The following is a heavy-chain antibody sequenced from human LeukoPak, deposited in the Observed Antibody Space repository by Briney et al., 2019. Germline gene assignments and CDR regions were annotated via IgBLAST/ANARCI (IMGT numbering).Heavy chain of an antibody. D-gene: IGHD3-22*01. V-gene: IGHV3-33*01. J-gene: IGHJ4*02. Sequence: PGGSLRLSCAASGFTFSSYGMHWVRQAPGKGLEWVAVIWYDGSNKYYADSVKGRFTISRDNSKNTLYLQMNSLRAEDTAVYYCARARGDYDSSGYYFDYWGQGTLVTASS. CDR3: ARARGDYDSSGYYFDY. CDR1: GFTFSSYG. CDR2: IWYDGSNK.